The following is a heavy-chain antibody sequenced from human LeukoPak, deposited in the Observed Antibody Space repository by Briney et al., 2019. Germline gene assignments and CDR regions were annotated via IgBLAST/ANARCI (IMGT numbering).Heavy chain of an antibody. D-gene: IGHD3-22*01. Sequence: GGSLRLSCAASGFTFSSYGMSWVRQAPGKGLEWVSAISGSGGSTYYADSVKGRFTISRDNSKNTLYLQMHSLRAEDTAVYYCANTDYYDSSGYYEESAFDYWGQGTLVTVSS. J-gene: IGHJ4*02. CDR3: ANTDYYDSSGYYEESAFDY. CDR2: ISGSGGST. V-gene: IGHV3-23*01. CDR1: GFTFSSYG.